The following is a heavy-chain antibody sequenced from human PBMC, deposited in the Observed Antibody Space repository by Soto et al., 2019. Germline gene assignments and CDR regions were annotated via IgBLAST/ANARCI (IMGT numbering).Heavy chain of an antibody. CDR3: ARDLVYYGSGSYLDDAFDI. V-gene: IGHV3-21*01. CDR2: ISSSSSYI. Sequence: GGSLRLSCAASGFTFSSYSMNWVRQAPGKGLEWVSSISSSSSYIYYADSVKGRFTISRDNAKNSLYLQMNSLRAEDTAVYYCARDLVYYGSGSYLDDAFDIWGQGTMVTVSS. D-gene: IGHD3-10*01. CDR1: GFTFSSYS. J-gene: IGHJ3*02.